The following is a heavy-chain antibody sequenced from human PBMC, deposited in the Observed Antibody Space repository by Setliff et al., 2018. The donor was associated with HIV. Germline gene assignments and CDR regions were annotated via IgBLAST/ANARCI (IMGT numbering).Heavy chain of an antibody. V-gene: IGHV4-61*09. CDR2: IYTSGST. CDR1: GGSISSGSYY. CDR3: ARDLRFDP. Sequence: SETLSLTCTASGGSISSGSYYWSWIRQPAGKGLEWIGHIYTSGSTNYNPSLKSRVTISVDTSKNQFSLKLSSVTAADTAVYYCARDLRFDPWGQGTLVTVSS. J-gene: IGHJ5*02.